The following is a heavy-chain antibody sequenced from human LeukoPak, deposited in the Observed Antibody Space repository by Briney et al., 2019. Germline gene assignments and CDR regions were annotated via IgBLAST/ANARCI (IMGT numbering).Heavy chain of an antibody. V-gene: IGHV4-59*11. CDR3: ARGQRGYSSSWYDY. CDR1: GGSISSHY. Sequence: SETLSPTCTVSGGSISSHYWSWIRQPPGKGLEWIGYIYYSGSTNYNPSLKSRVTISVDTSKNQFSLKLSSVTAADTAVYYCARGQRGYSSSWYDYWGQGTLVTVSS. J-gene: IGHJ4*02. CDR2: IYYSGST. D-gene: IGHD6-13*01.